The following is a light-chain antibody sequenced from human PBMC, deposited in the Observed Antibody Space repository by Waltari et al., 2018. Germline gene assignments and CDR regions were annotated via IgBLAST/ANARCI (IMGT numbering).Light chain of an antibody. V-gene: IGKV3-20*01. CDR2: GTS. CDR3: QQYGISPWT. Sequence: EVVLTQSPGTLSLSAGERATLSCRASQRISTTSLAWYQHKPGQAPTLLVYGTSSRATGSPDRFSGSGSATHFTLTISRLEPEDFAVYYCQQYGISPWTFGQGTKVEVK. J-gene: IGKJ1*01. CDR1: QRISTTS.